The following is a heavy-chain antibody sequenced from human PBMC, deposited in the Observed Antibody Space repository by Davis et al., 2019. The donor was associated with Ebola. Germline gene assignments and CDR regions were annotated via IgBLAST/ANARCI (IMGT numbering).Heavy chain of an antibody. Sequence: SETLSLTCAVYGGSFSGYYWSWIRQPPGKGLEWIGEINHSGSTNYNPSLKSRVTISVDASKNQFSLKLTSVTAADTAVYYCARVWAGYSGSDYWGQGTLVTVSS. CDR1: GGSFSGYY. CDR2: INHSGST. J-gene: IGHJ4*02. CDR3: ARVWAGYSGSDY. D-gene: IGHD3/OR15-3a*01. V-gene: IGHV4-34*01.